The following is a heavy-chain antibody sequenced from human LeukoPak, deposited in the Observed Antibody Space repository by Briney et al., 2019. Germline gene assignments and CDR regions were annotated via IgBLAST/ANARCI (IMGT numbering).Heavy chain of an antibody. Sequence: GGSLRLSCAASGFTFSSYAMSWVRQAPGKGLEWVSAISGSGGSTCYADSVRGRFTISRDDARDSLYLQMNSLRAEDTAVYYCVRLRRNSDTSGYYYYYDFWGQGTLVTVSS. D-gene: IGHD3-22*01. J-gene: IGHJ4*02. CDR1: GFTFSSYA. CDR2: ISGSGGST. CDR3: VRLRRNSDTSGYYYYYDF. V-gene: IGHV3-23*01.